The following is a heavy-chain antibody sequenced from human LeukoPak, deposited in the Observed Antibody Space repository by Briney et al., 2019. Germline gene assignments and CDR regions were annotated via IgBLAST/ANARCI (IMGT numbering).Heavy chain of an antibody. Sequence: ASVKVSCKASGYTFASYDINWVRQATGQGLEWMGWMNPNSGNTGYAQKFQGRVTMTRNTSISTAYMELSSLRSDDTAVYYCARDPTVTNGWFDPWGQGTLVTVSS. CDR1: GYTFASYD. CDR2: MNPNSGNT. CDR3: ARDPTVTNGWFDP. D-gene: IGHD4-17*01. J-gene: IGHJ5*02. V-gene: IGHV1-8*01.